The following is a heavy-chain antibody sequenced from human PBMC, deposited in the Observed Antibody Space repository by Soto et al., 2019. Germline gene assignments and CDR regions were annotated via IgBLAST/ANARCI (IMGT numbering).Heavy chain of an antibody. CDR2: IYPGDSDT. D-gene: IGHD5-12*01. V-gene: IGHV5-51*01. Sequence: GESLKISCKGSGYSFTSYWIGWVRQMPGKGLEWMGIIYPGDSDTRYSPTFQGQVTISANKSISTAYLQWSSLKASDTAMYYCAREYSGSLPLYNWFDPWGQGTLVTVSS. J-gene: IGHJ5*02. CDR1: GYSFTSYW. CDR3: AREYSGSLPLYNWFDP.